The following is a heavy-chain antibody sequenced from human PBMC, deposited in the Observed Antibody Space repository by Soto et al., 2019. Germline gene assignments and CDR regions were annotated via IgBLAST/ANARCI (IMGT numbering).Heavy chain of an antibody. Sequence: SETLSLTCTVSGGSISSGDYYWSWIRQPPGKGLEWIGYIYYSGSTYYNPSPKSRVTISVDTSKNQFSLKLSSVTAADTAVYYCARSSDIVATIGGYFDYWGQGTLVTVSS. CDR1: GGSISSGDYY. CDR2: IYYSGST. D-gene: IGHD5-12*01. J-gene: IGHJ4*02. V-gene: IGHV4-30-4*01. CDR3: ARSSDIVATIGGYFDY.